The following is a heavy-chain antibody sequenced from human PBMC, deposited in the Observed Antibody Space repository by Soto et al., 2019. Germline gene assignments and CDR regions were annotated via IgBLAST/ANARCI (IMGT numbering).Heavy chain of an antibody. J-gene: IGHJ5*02. CDR3: AGYNASRAPTSWFDP. CDR2: IIPILGIA. CDR1: GGTFSSYT. Sequence: QVQLVQSGAEVKKPGSSVKVSCKASGGTFSSYTISWVRQAPGQGLEWMGRIIPILGIANYAQKFQGRVTITADKSTSTAYMERRSLGSEDTAVYYCAGYNASRAPTSWFDPWGQGTLVTVSS. D-gene: IGHD1-20*01. V-gene: IGHV1-69*02.